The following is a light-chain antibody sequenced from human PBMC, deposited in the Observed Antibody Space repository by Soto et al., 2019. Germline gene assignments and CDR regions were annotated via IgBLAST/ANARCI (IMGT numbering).Light chain of an antibody. J-gene: IGKJ1*01. V-gene: IGKV1-5*03. Sequence: DIQMTQSPSALSASVGDRVTITCRASQSVSNWLAWYRQKPGEATKLLIYEVSTLERGVPSRFSGSGSGTEFTLSISSLQPDDFATFYCQQYDTYSRTFGQGTKVEVK. CDR3: QQYDTYSRT. CDR1: QSVSNW. CDR2: EVS.